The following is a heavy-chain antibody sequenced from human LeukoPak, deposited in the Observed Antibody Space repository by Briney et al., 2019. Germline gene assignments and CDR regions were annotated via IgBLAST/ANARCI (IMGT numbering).Heavy chain of an antibody. CDR2: IYSTGTT. V-gene: IGHV4-39*01. CDR3: ARQRGSGTWAFDC. Sequence: PSETLSLTCTVSGGSISSGTHYWGWIRQPPGRGLEWLGTIYSTGTTFYNSSLKSRGTISVDTSKNEFSLKLTSMTAADTAVYYCARQRGSGTWAFDCWGQGTLVTVSS. CDR1: GGSISSGTHY. D-gene: IGHD3-10*01. J-gene: IGHJ4*02.